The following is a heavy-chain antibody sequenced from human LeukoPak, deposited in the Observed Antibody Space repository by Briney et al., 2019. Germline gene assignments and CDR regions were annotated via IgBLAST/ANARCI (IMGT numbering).Heavy chain of an antibody. CDR1: GFTFSSYA. J-gene: IGHJ4*02. CDR2: ISSSGGST. V-gene: IGHV3-23*01. CDR3: AKRLSSTSCWGLDY. D-gene: IGHD2-2*01. Sequence: PGGSLRLSCAASGFTFSSYAMSWVRQAPGKGLEWVSAISSSGGSTYYADSVKGRFTISRDNSKSTLYLQMNSLRAEDTAVYYCAKRLSSTSCWGLDYWGQGTLVTVSS.